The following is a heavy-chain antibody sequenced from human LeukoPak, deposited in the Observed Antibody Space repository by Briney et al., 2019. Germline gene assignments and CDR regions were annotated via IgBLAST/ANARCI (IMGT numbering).Heavy chain of an antibody. J-gene: IGHJ5*02. CDR1: GGSISSGSYY. V-gene: IGHV4-61*02. D-gene: IGHD2-2*01. CDR3: ARDGGYCSSTSCPTEWFDP. CDR2: IYTSGST. Sequence: PSQTQSLTCTVSGGSISSGSYYWSWIRQPAGKGLEWIGRIYTSGSTNYNPSLKSRVTISVDTSKNQFSLKLSSVTAADTAVYYCARDGGYCSSTSCPTEWFDPWGQGTLVTVSS.